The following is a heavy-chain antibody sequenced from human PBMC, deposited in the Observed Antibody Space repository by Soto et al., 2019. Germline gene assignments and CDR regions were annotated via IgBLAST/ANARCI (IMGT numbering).Heavy chain of an antibody. CDR1: GFTFSSYT. CDR3: AKDGSVTTYNWFDY. Sequence: GGSLRLSCAASGFTFSSYTMSWVRQAPGKGLEWVSAISGSGGSTYYADSVKGRFTISRDNSKNTLYLQMNSLRAEDTAVYYCAKDGSVTTYNWFDYWGQGTLVTVSS. D-gene: IGHD1-1*01. J-gene: IGHJ4*02. V-gene: IGHV3-23*01. CDR2: ISGSGGST.